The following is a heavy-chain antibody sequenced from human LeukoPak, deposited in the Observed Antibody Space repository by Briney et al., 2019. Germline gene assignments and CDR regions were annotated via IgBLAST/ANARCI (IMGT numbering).Heavy chain of an antibody. CDR1: GASIRDYY. V-gene: IGHV4-59*08. Sequence: SETLSLTCSVSGASIRDYYWTWIRQSPGKGLEWIGYLHYSGSTSYNPSLKSRVTTSVDVSKNQFSLKLTSVTAEDTAIYYCARGYCFDLWGQGTWDTVSS. J-gene: IGHJ5*02. CDR3: ARGYCFDL. CDR2: LHYSGST.